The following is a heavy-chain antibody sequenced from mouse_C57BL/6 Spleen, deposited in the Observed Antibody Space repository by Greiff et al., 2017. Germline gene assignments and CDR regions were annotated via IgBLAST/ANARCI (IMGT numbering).Heavy chain of an antibody. Sequence: QVQLQQPGAELVKPGASVKLSCKASGYTFTSYWMQWVKQRPGQGLEWIGEIDPSDSYTNYNQKFKGKATLTVDTSSSTAYMQLSSLTSEDSAVYYYARTGTGDYWGQGTTLTVSS. J-gene: IGHJ2*01. CDR1: GYTFTSYW. CDR2: IDPSDSYT. V-gene: IGHV1-50*01. CDR3: ARTGTGDY. D-gene: IGHD4-1*01.